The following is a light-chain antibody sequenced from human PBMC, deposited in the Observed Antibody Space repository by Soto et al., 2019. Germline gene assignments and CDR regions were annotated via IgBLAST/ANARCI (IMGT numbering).Light chain of an antibody. CDR2: KTS. J-gene: IGKJ4*01. V-gene: IGKV3-15*01. CDR3: QQYADWPLT. CDR1: RTIGTN. Sequence: IVMTQSPATVSVSPGESTSLSCRASRTIGTNLGWYQQKPGQAPRLPISKTSNRATGVPARFSGSRSGTEFTLTITSLQSEDIVVYYCQQYADWPLTFGGGTKV.